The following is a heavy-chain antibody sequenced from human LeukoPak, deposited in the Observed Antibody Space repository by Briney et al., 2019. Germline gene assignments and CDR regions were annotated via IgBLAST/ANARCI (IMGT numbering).Heavy chain of an antibody. CDR1: GFTFSSYS. V-gene: IGHV3-21*01. CDR2: ISSSSSYI. Sequence: GGSLRLSCAASGFTFSSYSMNWVRQAPGKGLEWVSSISSSSSYIYYADSVKGRFTISRDNAKNSLYLQMNSLRAEDTAVYYCARDQEDCSGGSCYDYFYMDVWGKGTTVTVSS. J-gene: IGHJ6*03. D-gene: IGHD2-15*01. CDR3: ARDQEDCSGGSCYDYFYMDV.